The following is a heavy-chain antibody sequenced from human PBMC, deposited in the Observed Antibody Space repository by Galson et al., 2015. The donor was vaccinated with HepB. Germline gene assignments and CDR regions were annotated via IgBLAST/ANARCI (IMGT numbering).Heavy chain of an antibody. V-gene: IGHV3-23*01. D-gene: IGHD2-15*01. CDR3: AKHDGSSDYFDY. CDR2: IRGSGGST. J-gene: IGHJ4*02. Sequence: SLRLSCAASGFTFSSYAMSWVRQAPGKGLERVSAIRGSGGSTYYADSVKGRFTISRDNSKNTLYLQMNRLRPEDMAVFYCAKHDGSSDYFDYWGQGTLVTVSS. CDR1: GFTFSSYA.